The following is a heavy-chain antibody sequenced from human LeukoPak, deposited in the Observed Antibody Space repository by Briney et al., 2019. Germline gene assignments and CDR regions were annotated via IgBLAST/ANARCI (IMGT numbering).Heavy chain of an antibody. J-gene: IGHJ4*02. Sequence: SVKVSCKASGGTFSSYAISWVRQAPGQGLEWMGGIIPTFGTANYAQKFQGRVTITADESTSTAYMELSSLRSEDTAVYYCARDRAPPYCGGDCYPGLFDYWGQGTLVTVSS. V-gene: IGHV1-69*01. CDR2: IIPTFGTA. CDR3: ARDRAPPYCGGDCYPGLFDY. D-gene: IGHD2-21*02. CDR1: GGTFSSYA.